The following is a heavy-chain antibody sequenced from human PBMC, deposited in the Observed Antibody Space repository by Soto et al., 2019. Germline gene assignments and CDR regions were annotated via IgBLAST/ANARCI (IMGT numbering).Heavy chain of an antibody. CDR3: ASSSTYYDILTGYPHFDY. D-gene: IGHD3-9*01. J-gene: IGHJ4*02. CDR1: GEWITSHY. CDR2: MHYTGFS. V-gene: IGHV4-59*04. Sequence: SETLSLTCSVSGEWITSHYWSCIRQTKEKGLEWIGNMHYTGFSHYNPSLKSRLTISVDRWKNQFSLELSSVTAADTAVYSCASSSTYYDILTGYPHFDYWGQGTLVTVSS.